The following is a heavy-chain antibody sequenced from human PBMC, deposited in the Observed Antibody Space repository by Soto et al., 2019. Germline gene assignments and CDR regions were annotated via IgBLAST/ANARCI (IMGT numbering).Heavy chain of an antibody. CDR2: IYHSGST. J-gene: IGHJ5*02. CDR3: AREKKGRGWFAP. Sequence: SETLSLTCAVSGGSISSGGYSWSWIRQPPGKGLEWIGYIYHSGSTYYNPSLKSRVTISVDRSKNQFSLKLSSVTAADTAVYSCAREKKGRGWFAPWGQGPLVTVSS. D-gene: IGHD3-10*01. CDR1: GGSISSGGYS. V-gene: IGHV4-30-2*01.